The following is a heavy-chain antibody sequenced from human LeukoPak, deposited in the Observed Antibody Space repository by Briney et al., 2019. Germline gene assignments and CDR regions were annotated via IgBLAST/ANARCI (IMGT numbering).Heavy chain of an antibody. D-gene: IGHD3-22*01. CDR2: ISSSSSYI. CDR1: GFTFSSYS. CDR3: ARSRAAGYYDSSGYGY. J-gene: IGHJ4*02. Sequence: GGSLRLSCAASGFTFSSYSMNWVRQAPGKGLEWVSSISSSSSYIYYADSVKGRFTISRDNAKNSLYLQMNSLRAEDTAVYYCARSRAAGYYDSSGYGYWGQGTLVTVSS. V-gene: IGHV3-21*01.